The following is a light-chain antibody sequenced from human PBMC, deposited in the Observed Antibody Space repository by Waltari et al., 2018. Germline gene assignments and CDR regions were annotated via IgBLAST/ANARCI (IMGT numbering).Light chain of an antibody. Sequence: QSVLTQPPSASGTPGQRVTISCSGSSSNIGSNPVTWSQQPPGTAPKLLISSNNQRPSGVPDRFSGSKSGTSASLAISGLQSEDEADYYCAAWDDSLNAWVFSGGTKLTVL. CDR1: SSNIGSNP. V-gene: IGLV1-44*01. CDR3: AAWDDSLNAWV. CDR2: SNN. J-gene: IGLJ3*02.